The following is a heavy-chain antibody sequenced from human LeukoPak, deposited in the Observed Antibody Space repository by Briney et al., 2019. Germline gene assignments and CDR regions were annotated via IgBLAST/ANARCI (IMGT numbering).Heavy chain of an antibody. CDR1: GYTFTGYY. V-gene: IGHV1-2*06. CDR2: VNPDSGGT. Sequence: ASVKVSCKVSGYTFTGYYVHWVRQAPGQELEWMGRVNPDSGGTNYAQKFQGRVTVTRDTSINTAYMELSRLRSDDTAVYYCARITFAPGPESDYWGQGTLVTVSS. CDR3: ARITFAPGPESDY. D-gene: IGHD3-16*01. J-gene: IGHJ4*02.